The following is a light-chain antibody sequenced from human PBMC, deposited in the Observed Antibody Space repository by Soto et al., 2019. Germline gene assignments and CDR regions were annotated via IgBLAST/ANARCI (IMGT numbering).Light chain of an antibody. Sequence: DIQMTQSPSSLSASVGDRVTINCRASQTISSYLNWYQHKPGKAPKLVIYAASTLQSGVPSRFSGSGSGTDFTLTITSLQSDDFAVYFCQQYSDWPITFGQGTRLEIK. V-gene: IGKV1-39*01. CDR2: AAS. CDR1: QTISSY. CDR3: QQYSDWPIT. J-gene: IGKJ5*01.